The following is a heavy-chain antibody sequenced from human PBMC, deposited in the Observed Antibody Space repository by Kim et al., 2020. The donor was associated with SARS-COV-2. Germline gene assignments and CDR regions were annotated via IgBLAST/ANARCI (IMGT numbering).Heavy chain of an antibody. CDR3: ARVPLGSGRPGEDY. V-gene: IGHV4-4*02. Sequence: SETLSLTCAVSGGSISSSNWWSWVRQPPGKGLEWIGEIYHSGSTNYNPSLKSRVTISVDKSKNQFSLKLSSVTAADTAGYYCARVPLGSGRPGEDYWGQGTLVTVSS. D-gene: IGHD6-19*01. CDR1: GGSISSSNW. CDR2: IYHSGST. J-gene: IGHJ4*02.